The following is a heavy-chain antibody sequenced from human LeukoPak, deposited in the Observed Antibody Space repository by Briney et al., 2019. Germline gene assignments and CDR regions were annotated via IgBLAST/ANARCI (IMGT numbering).Heavy chain of an antibody. CDR3: ARRHSGGNWFDS. V-gene: IGHV1-2*02. J-gene: IGHJ5*01. Sequence: ASVKVSCKASGYTFTGYYMHWVRQAPGQGLEWMGWINPSGGSTDYAQKFQGRVTMTRDTAISTAYMEVSGLTSDDTAVYYCARRHSGGNWFDSWGQGTLVTVSS. CDR1: GYTFTGYY. CDR2: INPSGGST. D-gene: IGHD6-19*01.